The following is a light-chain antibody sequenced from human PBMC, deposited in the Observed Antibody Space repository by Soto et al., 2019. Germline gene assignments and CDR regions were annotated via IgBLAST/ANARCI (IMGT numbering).Light chain of an antibody. Sequence: QSVLTQPASVSGSPGQSITISCTGTSSDIGGYNYVSWYQQHPGKAPQLLIYGVSNRPSGVSDRFSGSKSGNTASLTISGLQAEDEADYYCNSYRGSGIPGVFGGGTKVTVL. J-gene: IGLJ2*01. CDR2: GVS. V-gene: IGLV2-14*01. CDR3: NSYRGSGIPGV. CDR1: SSDIGGYNY.